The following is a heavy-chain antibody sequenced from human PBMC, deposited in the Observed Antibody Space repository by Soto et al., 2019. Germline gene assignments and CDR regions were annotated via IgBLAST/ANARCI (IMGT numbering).Heavy chain of an antibody. Sequence: QVQLVQSGAEVKKPGSSVKVSCKASGGTFSSYTISWVRQAPGQGLEWMGRIIPILGIANYAQKFQGRVTITADKSTSTADMELSSLRSEDTAVYYCARDAPHSSSWYLNSDYWGQGTLVTVSS. CDR3: ARDAPHSSSWYLNSDY. D-gene: IGHD6-13*01. CDR2: IIPILGIA. V-gene: IGHV1-69*08. J-gene: IGHJ4*02. CDR1: GGTFSSYT.